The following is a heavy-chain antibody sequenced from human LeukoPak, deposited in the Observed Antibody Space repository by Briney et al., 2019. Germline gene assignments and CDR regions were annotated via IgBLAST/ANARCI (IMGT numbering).Heavy chain of an antibody. V-gene: IGHV3-23*01. J-gene: IGHJ4*02. CDR3: AKVPSKYQLLSLDY. CDR1: GFTFSSYA. Sequence: GGSLRLSRAASGFTFSSYAMSWVRQAPGKGLEWVSAISGSGGSTYYADSVKGRFTISRDNSKNTLYLQMNSLRAEDTAVYYCAKVPSKYQLLSLDYWGQGTLVTVSS. CDR2: ISGSGGST. D-gene: IGHD2-2*01.